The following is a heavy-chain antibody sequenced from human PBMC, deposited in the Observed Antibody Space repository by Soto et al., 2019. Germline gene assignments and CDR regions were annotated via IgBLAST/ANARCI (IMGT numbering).Heavy chain of an antibody. D-gene: IGHD3-10*01. CDR2: IYYSGST. Sequence: SETLSLTCTVSGGSIGSYYWSWIRQPPGKGLEWIGYIYYSGSTNYNPSLKSRVTISVDTSKNQFSLKLSSVTAADTAVYYCARHSFGGNTEFDYWGQGTLVTVSS. V-gene: IGHV4-59*08. CDR1: GGSIGSYY. J-gene: IGHJ4*02. CDR3: ARHSFGGNTEFDY.